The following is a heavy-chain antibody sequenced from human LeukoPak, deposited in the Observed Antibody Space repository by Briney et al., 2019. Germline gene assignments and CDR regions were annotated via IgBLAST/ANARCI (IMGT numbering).Heavy chain of an antibody. CDR2: INPNSGGT. CDR1: GYTFTGYY. D-gene: IGHD2-2*01. CDR3: AREGGACSSTSCQPYYYYMDV. J-gene: IGHJ6*03. V-gene: IGHV1-2*02. Sequence: GASVKVSCKASGYTFTGYYMHWVRQAPGQGPEWMGWINPNSGGTNYAQKFQGRVTMTRDTSISTAYMELSRLRSDDTAVYYCAREGGACSSTSCQPYYYYMDVWGKGTTVTISS.